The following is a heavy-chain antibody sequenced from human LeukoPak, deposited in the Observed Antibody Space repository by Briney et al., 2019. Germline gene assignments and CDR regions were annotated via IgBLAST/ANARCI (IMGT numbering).Heavy chain of an antibody. Sequence: SETLSLTCTVSGGSISSSSYYWGWIRQPPGKGLEWIGSIYYSGSTYYNSSLKSRVTISVDTSKNQFSLKLSSVTAADTAVYYCARLNILTGYEGMDVWGKGTTVTISP. V-gene: IGHV4-39*07. CDR2: IYYSGST. CDR1: GGSISSSSYY. CDR3: ARLNILTGYEGMDV. J-gene: IGHJ6*04. D-gene: IGHD3-9*01.